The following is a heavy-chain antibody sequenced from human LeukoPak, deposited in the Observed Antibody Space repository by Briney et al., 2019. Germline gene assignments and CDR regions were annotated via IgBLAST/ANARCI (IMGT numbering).Heavy chain of an antibody. V-gene: IGHV3-21*04. CDR3: AKDRMITFGGVIVAYFDY. D-gene: IGHD3-16*02. CDR2: ISSSSSYI. J-gene: IGHJ4*02. Sequence: GGSLRLSCAASGFTFSSYSMNWVRQAPGKGLEWVSSISSSSSYIYYADSVKGRFTISRDNSKNTLYLQMNSLRAEDTAVYYCAKDRMITFGGVIVAYFDYWGQGTLVTVSS. CDR1: GFTFSSYS.